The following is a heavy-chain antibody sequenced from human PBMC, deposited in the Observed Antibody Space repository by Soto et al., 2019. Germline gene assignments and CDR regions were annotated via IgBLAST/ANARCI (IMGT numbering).Heavy chain of an antibody. CDR1: GDSISSGGYY. V-gene: IGHV4-31*03. J-gene: IGHJ4*02. D-gene: IGHD6-19*01. CDR3: ARGVEFTSGWDQFDY. Sequence: QVQLQESGPGLVKPSQTLSLTCTVSGDSISSGGYYWSWLRQHPGKGPEWIGHVHYSGTTYYNPSLKSRVTISLDTSKNTFSLKLISVTAADTAVYYCARGVEFTSGWDQFDYWGQGTLVTVSS. CDR2: VHYSGTT.